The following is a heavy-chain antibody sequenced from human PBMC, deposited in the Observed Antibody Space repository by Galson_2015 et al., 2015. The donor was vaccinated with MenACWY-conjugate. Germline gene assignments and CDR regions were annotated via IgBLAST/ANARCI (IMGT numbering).Heavy chain of an antibody. CDR2: IRPRGDDGT. V-gene: IGHV1-46*01. J-gene: IGHJ4*02. CDR1: GYTFTTYY. D-gene: IGHD1-26*01. Sequence: SVKVSCKASGYTFTTYYMHWVRQAPGQGLEWMGIIRPRGDDGTTYAQKFQGRVTMTRDTSTSTVYMDLSSLRSEDTAVYYCVREYRGGSFDYWGQGTQVTVSS. CDR3: VREYRGGSFDY.